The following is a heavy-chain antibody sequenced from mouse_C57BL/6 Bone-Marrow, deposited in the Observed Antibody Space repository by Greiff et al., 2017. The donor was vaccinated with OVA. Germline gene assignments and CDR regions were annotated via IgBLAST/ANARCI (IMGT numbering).Heavy chain of an antibody. D-gene: IGHD2-4*01. J-gene: IGHJ3*01. CDR1: GFTFSDYY. CDR3: AGDYGFAY. V-gene: IGHV5-12*01. CDR2: ISNGGGST. Sequence: EVKLVESGGGLVQPGGSLKLSCAASGFTFSDYYMYWVRQTPEKRLEWVAYISNGGGSTYYPDTVKGRFTISRDNAKNTLYLQMSRLKSEDTAMYYCAGDYGFAYWGQGTLVTVSA.